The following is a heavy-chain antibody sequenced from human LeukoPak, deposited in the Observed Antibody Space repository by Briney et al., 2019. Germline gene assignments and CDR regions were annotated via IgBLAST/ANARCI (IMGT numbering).Heavy chain of an antibody. CDR2: IYTSGST. V-gene: IGHV4-4*07. CDR3: ARDTYTTVTAMDV. J-gene: IGHJ6*03. CDR1: GGYISSYY. D-gene: IGHD4-17*01. Sequence: SETLSLTCTVSGGYISSYYWSWIRQPAGKGLEWIGRIYTSGSTNYNPSLKSRVTMSVDTSKNQFSLKLSSVTAADTAVYYCARDTYTTVTAMDVWGKGTTVIVSS.